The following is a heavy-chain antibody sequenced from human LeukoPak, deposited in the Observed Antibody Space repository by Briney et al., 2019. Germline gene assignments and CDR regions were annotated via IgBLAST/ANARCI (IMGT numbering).Heavy chain of an antibody. V-gene: IGHV3-30*19. CDR1: GFTFSSYG. Sequence: PGGSLRLSCAASGFTFSSYGMHWVRQAPGKGLEWVAVISYDGSNKYYADSVKGRFTISRDNSKNKLNLQMHSLRTEDTAVYYCARDQNGEQLGRILSNYMDVWGRGTTVTVSS. CDR2: ISYDGSNK. CDR3: ARDQNGEQLGRILSNYMDV. J-gene: IGHJ6*03. D-gene: IGHD6-6*01.